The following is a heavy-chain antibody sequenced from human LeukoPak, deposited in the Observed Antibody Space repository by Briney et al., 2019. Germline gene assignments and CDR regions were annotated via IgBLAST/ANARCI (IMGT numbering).Heavy chain of an antibody. Sequence: ETLSLTCAVYGGSFSGYYWSWVRQAPGKGLEWVSVIYSGGSTYYADSVKGRFTISRDNSKNTLYLQMNSLRAEDTAVYYRARDHYVWGSYRPDYYFDYWGQGTLVTVSS. CDR3: ARDHYVWGSYRPDYYFDY. D-gene: IGHD3-16*02. CDR1: GGSFSGYY. V-gene: IGHV3-66*01. J-gene: IGHJ4*02. CDR2: IYSGGST.